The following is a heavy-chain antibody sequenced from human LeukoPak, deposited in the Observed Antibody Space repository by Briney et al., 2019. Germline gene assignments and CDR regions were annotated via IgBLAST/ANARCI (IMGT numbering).Heavy chain of an antibody. J-gene: IGHJ6*02. CDR3: AREDPQTTVPEGLDV. D-gene: IGHD4-17*01. CDR1: GGSISNYY. CDR2: IYFSGTA. Sequence: SETLSLTCTVSGGSISNYYWSWLRQPPGKGLEWIGYIYFSGTANINPSLKSRVTISVDMSKNQFSLKLSSVTAADTAVYYCAREDPQTTVPEGLDVWGQGTTVTVSS. V-gene: IGHV4-59*01.